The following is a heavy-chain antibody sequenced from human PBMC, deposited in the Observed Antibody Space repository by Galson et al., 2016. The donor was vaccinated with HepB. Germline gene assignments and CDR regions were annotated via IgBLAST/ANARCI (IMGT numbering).Heavy chain of an antibody. V-gene: IGHV3-74*01. CDR1: GFAFSTNW. J-gene: IGHJ3*01. D-gene: IGHD2-15*01. CDR3: ARVHWQLPNPLFDL. Sequence: SLRLSCAASGFAFSTNWMHWVRQAPGKGLVWVSRIDSDGSGTSYADSVKGRFTISRDNAKNTLYLQMNSLRAEDTAVYYCARVHWQLPNPLFDLWGQGTPVTVSS. CDR2: IDSDGSGT.